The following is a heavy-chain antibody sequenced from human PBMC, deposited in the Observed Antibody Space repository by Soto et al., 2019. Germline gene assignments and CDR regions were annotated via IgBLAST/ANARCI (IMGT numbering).Heavy chain of an antibody. V-gene: IGHV3-23*01. CDR3: AKSRQKMYSSPSWFDP. CDR2: ISGSGGST. CDR1: GFTFSSYA. Sequence: GGSLRLSCAASGFTFSSYAMSWVRQAPGKGLEWVSAISGSGGSTYYADSVKGRFTISRDNSKNTLYLQMNSLRAEDTDVYYCAKSRQKMYSSPSWFDPWGQGTLVTVSS. D-gene: IGHD6-13*01. J-gene: IGHJ5*02.